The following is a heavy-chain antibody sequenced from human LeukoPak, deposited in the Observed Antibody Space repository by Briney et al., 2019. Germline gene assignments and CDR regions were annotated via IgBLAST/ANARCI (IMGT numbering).Heavy chain of an antibody. V-gene: IGHV3-23*01. CDR2: ITGNTANT. CDR3: AKRYVSSNYYQCLGE. Sequence: QTGGSLRLSCAASGFTFSNYAMTWVRLAPGKGLEWVSAITGNTANTYYADSVKGRFTISRDNSKNTVYLQMNSLRGEDTAVYYCAKRYVSSNYYQCLGEWGQGTLVTVSS. D-gene: IGHD3-22*01. CDR1: GFTFSNYA. J-gene: IGHJ4*02.